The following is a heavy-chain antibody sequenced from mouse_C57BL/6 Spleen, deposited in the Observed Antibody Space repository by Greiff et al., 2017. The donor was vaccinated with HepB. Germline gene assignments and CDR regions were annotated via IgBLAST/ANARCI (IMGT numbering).Heavy chain of an antibody. J-gene: IGHJ2*01. D-gene: IGHD2-5*01. Sequence: VQLQQSGAELAKPGASVKLSCKASGYTFTSYWMHWVKQRPGQGLEWIGYINPSSGYTKYNQKFKDKATLTADKSSSTAYMQLSSLTYEDSAVYYCAREDYSNYVGFDYWGQGTTLTVSS. CDR3: AREDYSNYVGFDY. CDR2: INPSSGYT. CDR1: GYTFTSYW. V-gene: IGHV1-7*01.